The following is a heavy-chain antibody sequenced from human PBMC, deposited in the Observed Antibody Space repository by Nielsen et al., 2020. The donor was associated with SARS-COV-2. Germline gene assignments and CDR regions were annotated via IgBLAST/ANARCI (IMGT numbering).Heavy chain of an antibody. V-gene: IGHV3-21*04. J-gene: IGHJ4*02. CDR2: VSWNSAYM. Sequence: GESLKISCAASGFTFSSYEMNWVRQAPGKGLEWVSGVSWNSAYMAYADSVKGRFTISRDNAKNSLYLQMNSLRAEDTAVYYCARDWRIGAAAGEGFDYWGQGTLVTVSS. CDR3: ARDWRIGAAAGEGFDY. D-gene: IGHD6-13*01. CDR1: GFTFSSYE.